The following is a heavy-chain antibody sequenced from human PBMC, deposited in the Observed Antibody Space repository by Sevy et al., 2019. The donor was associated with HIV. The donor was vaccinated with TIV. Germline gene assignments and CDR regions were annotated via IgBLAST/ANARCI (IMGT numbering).Heavy chain of an antibody. J-gene: IGHJ4*02. D-gene: IGHD3-10*01. CDR1: GYSISSGYY. Sequence: SETLSLTCAVSGYSISSGYYWGWIRQPPGKGLEWIGSIYHSGSTYYNPSLKSRVTISVDTSKNQFSLRLSSVTAADTSGYYCARHAQESAYYYGSGSRYYFDYWGQGTLVTVSS. CDR2: IYHSGST. CDR3: ARHAQESAYYYGSGSRYYFDY. V-gene: IGHV4-38-2*01.